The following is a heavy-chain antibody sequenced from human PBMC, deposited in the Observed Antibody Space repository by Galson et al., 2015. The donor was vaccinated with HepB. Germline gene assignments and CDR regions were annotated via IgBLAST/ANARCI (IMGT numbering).Heavy chain of an antibody. D-gene: IGHD2-2*02. J-gene: IGHJ4*02. CDR1: GFTVSSNY. CDR3: ARWSAAIRALDY. CDR2: IYSGGST. Sequence: SLRLSCAASGFTVSSNYMSWVRQAPGKGLEWVSVIYSGGSTYYADSVKGQFTISRDNSKNTLYLQMNSLRAEDTAVYYCARWSAAIRALDYWGQGTLVTVSS. V-gene: IGHV3-53*01.